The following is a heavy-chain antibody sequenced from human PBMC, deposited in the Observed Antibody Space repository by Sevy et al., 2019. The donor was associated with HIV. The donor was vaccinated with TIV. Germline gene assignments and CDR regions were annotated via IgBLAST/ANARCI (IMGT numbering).Heavy chain of an antibody. D-gene: IGHD2-2*01. CDR2: ISAYNGNT. Sequence: KVSCKASGYTFTSYGISWVRQATGQGLEWMGWISAYNGNTNYAQKLQGRVTMTTDTSTSKAYMELRSLRSDDTAVYYCARANYQLLTDYWGQGTLVTVSS. J-gene: IGHJ4*02. CDR1: GYTFTSYG. V-gene: IGHV1-18*01. CDR3: ARANYQLLTDY.